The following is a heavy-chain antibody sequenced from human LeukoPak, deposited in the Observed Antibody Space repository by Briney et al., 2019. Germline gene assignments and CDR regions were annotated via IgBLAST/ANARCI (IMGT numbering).Heavy chain of an antibody. V-gene: IGHV3-53*01. Sequence: GGSLRLSCAASGFTVSSYYMNWVRQAPGKELEWVSVIYTGGGRYYADSVRGRFTISRDTSKNMVFLQMNSLRAEDTAVYYCARAVVVAARFDYWGQGTLVTVSS. CDR3: ARAVVVAARFDY. CDR2: IYTGGGR. CDR1: GFTVSSYY. J-gene: IGHJ4*02. D-gene: IGHD2-15*01.